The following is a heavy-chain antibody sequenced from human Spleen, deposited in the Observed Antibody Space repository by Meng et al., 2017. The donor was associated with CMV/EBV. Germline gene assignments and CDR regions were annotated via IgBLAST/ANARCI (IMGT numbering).Heavy chain of an antibody. J-gene: IGHJ4*02. CDR3: AKMVPSGSHNPEGY. V-gene: IGHV3-30*02. D-gene: IGHD1-26*01. CDR2: ILFDGSNE. Sequence: GESLKISCAASGFTFSSYGMHWVRQAPGKGLEWVGFILFDGSNEYYADSVKGRFTISRDNSKNTLYLQMNSLRSEDTAVYYCAKMVPSGSHNPEGYWGQGTLVTVSS. CDR1: GFTFSSYG.